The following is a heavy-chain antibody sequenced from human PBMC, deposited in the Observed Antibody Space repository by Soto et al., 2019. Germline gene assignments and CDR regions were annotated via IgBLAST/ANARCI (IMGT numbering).Heavy chain of an antibody. Sequence: SGPTLVNPTQTLTLTCTFSGFSLTTTGMCVGWIRQPPGKALEWLALIDWDGEKYYTTSLKTRLTISTDTSKNQVVLTMTNMDPVDTATYYCARSQVGTTTMDWFGPWGQGTLVTVSS. CDR2: IDWDGEK. V-gene: IGHV2-70*01. J-gene: IGHJ5*02. CDR3: ARSQVGTTTMDWFGP. CDR1: GFSLTTTGMC. D-gene: IGHD1-26*01.